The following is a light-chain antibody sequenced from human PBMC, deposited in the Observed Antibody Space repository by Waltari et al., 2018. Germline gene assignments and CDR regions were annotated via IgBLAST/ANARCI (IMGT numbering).Light chain of an antibody. CDR3: SAWDSDLVAVV. J-gene: IGLJ3*02. CDR1: HNNGGHQG. Sequence: QAGLTQPPSVSRDLGQTATLPRTGTHNNGGHQGDAWLQQHRGPPPNRLSFRSNPRPSGVSERFSASTSGNTASLTITGLQPDDEADYYGSAWDSDLVAVVFGGGTKLTVL. V-gene: IGLV10-54*04. CDR2: RSN.